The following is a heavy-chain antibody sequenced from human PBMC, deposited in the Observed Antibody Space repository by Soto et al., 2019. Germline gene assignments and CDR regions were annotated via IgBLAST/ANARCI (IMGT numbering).Heavy chain of an antibody. Sequence: VQLVESGGGLVKPGGSLRLSCAASGFNFSDYSMNWVRQAPGKGLEWVSSISGSSSNIDYADSVKGRFTISRDNAKNSLFLQMNSLRAEDTALYYCARTETPRYYYFYFMDVWAKGTTVTVSS. V-gene: IGHV3-21*01. D-gene: IGHD2-15*01. CDR2: ISGSSSNI. J-gene: IGHJ6*03. CDR3: ARTETPRYYYFYFMDV. CDR1: GFNFSDYS.